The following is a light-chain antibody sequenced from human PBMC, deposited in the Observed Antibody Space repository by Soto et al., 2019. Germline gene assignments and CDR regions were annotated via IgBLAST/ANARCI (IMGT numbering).Light chain of an antibody. V-gene: IGKV3-15*01. CDR3: QHYNDLPLT. Sequence: EKVMTQSPATLSVSPGERVTLSCRASQSVVTNLAWYQQKPGQAPRLLISGASTRATGIPDRFIGSGSGTAFTLTITSLQSEDFAVYYCQHYNDLPLTFGHGPKVEIK. CDR1: QSVVTN. J-gene: IGKJ1*01. CDR2: GAS.